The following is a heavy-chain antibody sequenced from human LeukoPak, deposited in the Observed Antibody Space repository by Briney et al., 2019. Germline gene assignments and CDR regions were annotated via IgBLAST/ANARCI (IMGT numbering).Heavy chain of an antibody. V-gene: IGHV4-59*01. D-gene: IGHD6-19*01. J-gene: IGHJ4*02. CDR2: VYSTGST. CDR3: AKVGAVADTQGMGYFDY. Sequence: PSETLSLTCTVSGGSISSYSWNWIRQPLGKGLEWIGYVYSTGSTNYNPSLSSRVSISIDTSKNQFSLKLTSVTAADTAVYYCAKVGAVADTQGMGYFDYWGQGTLVTVSS. CDR1: GGSISSYS.